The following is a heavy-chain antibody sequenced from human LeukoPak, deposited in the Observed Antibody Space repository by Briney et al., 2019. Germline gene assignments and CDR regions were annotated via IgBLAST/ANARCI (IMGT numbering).Heavy chain of an antibody. V-gene: IGHV4-34*01. J-gene: IGHJ6*03. CDR2: INHSGST. CDR1: GGSFSGYY. CDR3: ARGPRGYYYYYYMGV. Sequence: SETLSLTCAVYGGSFSGYYWSWIRQPPGKGLEWIGEINHSGSTNYNPSLKSRVTISVDTSKNQFSLKLSSVTAADTAVYYCARGPRGYYYYYYMGVWGKGTTVTVSS.